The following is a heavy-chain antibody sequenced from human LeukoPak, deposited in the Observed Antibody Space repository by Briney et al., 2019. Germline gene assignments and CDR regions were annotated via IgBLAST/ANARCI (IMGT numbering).Heavy chain of an antibody. Sequence: PSETLSLTCTVSGGSINNYYWSWIRQPPGKGLEWIGYIYSSGTTFYNPSLKSRVTISVDTSKNHFSLELSSVTAADMAVYYCARHDNAPVIRRGFDYWGQGALVTVSS. CDR2: IYSSGTT. J-gene: IGHJ4*02. D-gene: IGHD2-21*02. V-gene: IGHV4-59*08. CDR3: ARHDNAPVIRRGFDY. CDR1: GGSINNYY.